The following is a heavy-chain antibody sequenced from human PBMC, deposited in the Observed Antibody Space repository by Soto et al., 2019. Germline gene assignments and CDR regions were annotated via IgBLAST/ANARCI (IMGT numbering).Heavy chain of an antibody. CDR2: IYYSGST. V-gene: IGHV4-39*01. J-gene: IGHJ4*02. D-gene: IGHD6-19*01. Sequence: QLQLQESGPGLVKPSETLSLTCTVSGGSISSSSYYWGWIRQPPGKGLEWIGSIYYSGSTYYNPSPKRRVTISVDKSKNQSSLKLSSVTAADTAVYYCARHEQWLPRGFDYWGQGTLVTVSS. CDR3: ARHEQWLPRGFDY. CDR1: GGSISSSSYY.